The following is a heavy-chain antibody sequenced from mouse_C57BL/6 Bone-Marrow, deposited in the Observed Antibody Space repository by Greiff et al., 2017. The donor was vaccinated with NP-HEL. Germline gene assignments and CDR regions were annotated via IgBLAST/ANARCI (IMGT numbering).Heavy chain of an antibody. CDR3: ALGIRGFAD. D-gene: IGHD4-1*01. Sequence: VKLMESGPELVKPGASVKISCKASGYAFSSSWMNWVKQRPGKGLEWIGRIYPGDGDTNYNGKFKGKATLTADKSSSTAYMQLSSLTSEDSAVYFCALGIRGFADWGQGTLVTVSA. CDR2: IYPGDGDT. V-gene: IGHV1-82*01. CDR1: GYAFSSSW. J-gene: IGHJ3*01.